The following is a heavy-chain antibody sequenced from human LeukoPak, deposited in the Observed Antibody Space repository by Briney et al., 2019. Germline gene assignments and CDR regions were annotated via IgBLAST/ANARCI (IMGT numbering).Heavy chain of an antibody. J-gene: IGHJ4*02. D-gene: IGHD2/OR15-2a*01. Sequence: GGSPRLSCAASGLTVSCNYMSWVRQTPGKGLEWVSVIYSGGSTYYADSVKGRFTISRDNSKNTLYLQMNSLRAEDTAVYYCARDLLECYFDYWGQGTLVTISS. CDR3: ARDLLECYFDY. CDR2: IYSGGST. CDR1: GLTVSCNY. V-gene: IGHV3-66*01.